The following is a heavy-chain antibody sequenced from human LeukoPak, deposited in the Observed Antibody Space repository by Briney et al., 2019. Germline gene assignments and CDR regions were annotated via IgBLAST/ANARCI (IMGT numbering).Heavy chain of an antibody. CDR3: AGENSGPRVLDP. CDR1: GGSIISYY. Sequence: SGALSLTCTVSGGSIISYYWSWVRQPPGKGREWRGYIYYSGITNYNPSPKSRATISLETSKNKFSLKLSSVTAAAPAVSYCAGENSGPRVLDPWGQGTLVTVSS. V-gene: IGHV4-59*01. CDR2: IYYSGIT. D-gene: IGHD3-10*01. J-gene: IGHJ5*02.